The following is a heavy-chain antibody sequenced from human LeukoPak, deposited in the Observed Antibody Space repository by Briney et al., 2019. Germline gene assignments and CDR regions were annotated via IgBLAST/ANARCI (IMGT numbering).Heavy chain of an antibody. CDR1: GFTFSSYA. CDR3: SSYPTDSPY. Sequence: GSLRLSCAASGFTFSSYAMHWVRQAPGKGLEWVAVISYDGSNKYYADSVKGRFTISRDNSKNTLYLQMNSLRAEDTAVYYCSSYPTDSPYWGQGTLVTVSS. J-gene: IGHJ4*02. V-gene: IGHV3-30-3*01. CDR2: ISYDGSNK. D-gene: IGHD2-15*01.